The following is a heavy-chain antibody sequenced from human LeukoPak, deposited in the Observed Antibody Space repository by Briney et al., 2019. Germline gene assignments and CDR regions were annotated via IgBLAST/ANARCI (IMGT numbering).Heavy chain of an antibody. D-gene: IGHD3-22*01. V-gene: IGHV4-39*07. Sequence: ASKTLSLTCTVSGGSISSSSYYWGWIRQPPGKGLEWIGSIYYSGNTYYNPSLKSRVTISVDTSKNQFSLKLSSVTAADTAVYYCAREGYYDSSASGAFDIWGQGTMVTVSS. CDR3: AREGYYDSSASGAFDI. CDR1: GGSISSSSYY. CDR2: IYYSGNT. J-gene: IGHJ3*02.